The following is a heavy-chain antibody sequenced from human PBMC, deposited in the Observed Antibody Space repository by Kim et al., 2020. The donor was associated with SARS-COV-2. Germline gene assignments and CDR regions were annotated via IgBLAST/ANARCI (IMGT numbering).Heavy chain of an antibody. D-gene: IGHD2-2*01. CDR1: GFTFSSYG. CDR2: IWYDGSNK. CDR3: ARPGVVVVPAAQLDY. Sequence: GGSLRLSCAASGFTFSSYGMHWVRQAPGKGLEWVAVIWYDGSNKYYADSVKGQFTISRDNSKNTLYLQMNSLRAEDTAVYYCARPGVVVVPAAQLDYWGQGTLVTVSS. V-gene: IGHV3-33*01. J-gene: IGHJ4*02.